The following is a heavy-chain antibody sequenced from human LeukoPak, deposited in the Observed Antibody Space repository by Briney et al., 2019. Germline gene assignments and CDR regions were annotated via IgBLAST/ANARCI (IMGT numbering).Heavy chain of an antibody. CDR3: ASLSSGWYYFDY. D-gene: IGHD6-19*01. CDR2: IYYSGST. CDR1: GGSNSSSSYY. Sequence: SETLSLTCTVSGGSNSSSSYYWGWIRQPPGKGLEWIGSIYYSGSTYYNPSLKSRVTISVDTSKNQFSLKLSSVTAADTAVYYCASLSSGWYYFDYWGQGTLVTVSS. V-gene: IGHV4-39*01. J-gene: IGHJ4*02.